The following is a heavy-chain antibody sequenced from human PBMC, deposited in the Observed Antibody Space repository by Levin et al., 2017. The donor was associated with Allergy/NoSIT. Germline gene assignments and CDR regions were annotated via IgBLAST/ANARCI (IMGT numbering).Heavy chain of an antibody. CDR2: IYYSGST. CDR1: GGSISSTSYY. CDR3: FVASGRLLGY. V-gene: IGHV4-39*01. D-gene: IGHD3-10*01. Sequence: TGGSLRLSCTVSGGSISSTSYYWGWIRQPPGKGLEWIGSIYYSGSTYYNPSLKSRVTISVDTSKNQFSLKLSSVTAADTAVYYCFVASGRLLGYWGQGTLVTVSS. J-gene: IGHJ4*02.